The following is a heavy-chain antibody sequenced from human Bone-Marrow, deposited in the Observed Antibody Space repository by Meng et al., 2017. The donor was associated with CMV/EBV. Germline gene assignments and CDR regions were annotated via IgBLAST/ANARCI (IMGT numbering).Heavy chain of an antibody. J-gene: IGHJ6*02. Sequence: GEFLKISCTASGFTFGDYAMSWVRQAPGKGLEWVGFIRSKAYGGTTEYAASVKGRFTISRDDSKSIAYLQMNSLKTEDTAVYYCTTLDYDFWSGDYYYGMDVLGQGTTVTVSS. D-gene: IGHD3-3*01. V-gene: IGHV3-49*04. CDR3: TTLDYDFWSGDYYYGMDV. CDR2: IRSKAYGGTT. CDR1: GFTFGDYA.